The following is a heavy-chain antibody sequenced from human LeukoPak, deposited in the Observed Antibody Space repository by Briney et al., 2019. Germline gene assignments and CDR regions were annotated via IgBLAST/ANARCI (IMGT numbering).Heavy chain of an antibody. CDR3: ATVRDIVVVPAANWFDP. CDR2: FDPEDGET. J-gene: IGHJ5*02. Sequence: ASVKVSCKVSGYTLTELSMHWARQAPGQGLEWMGGFDPEDGETIYAQKFQGRVTMTEDTSTDTAYMELSSLRSEDTAVYYCATVRDIVVVPAANWFDPWGQGTLVTVSS. CDR1: GYTLTELS. D-gene: IGHD2-2*01. V-gene: IGHV1-24*01.